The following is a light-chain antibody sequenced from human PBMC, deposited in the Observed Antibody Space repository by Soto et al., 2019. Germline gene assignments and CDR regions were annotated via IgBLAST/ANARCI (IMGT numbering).Light chain of an antibody. CDR2: GNN. J-gene: IGLJ2*01. CDR1: SSNIGAGYD. Sequence: QSVLTQPPSVSGAPGQRVTISCAGSSSNIGAGYDVHWYQQLPGTAPKLLIYGNNNQPSGVPDRFSGSKSGTSASLAITGLQAEDEAEYYCQSYDSSLSGSGVFGGGTKLTVL. V-gene: IGLV1-40*01. CDR3: QSYDSSLSGSGV.